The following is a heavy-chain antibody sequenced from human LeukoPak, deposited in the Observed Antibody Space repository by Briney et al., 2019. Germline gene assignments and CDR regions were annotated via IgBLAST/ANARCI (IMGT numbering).Heavy chain of an antibody. CDR3: PAGEHLNYGVEF. Sequence: PGGSLRLSCAASGVTFSSYAMSWVRQAPGKGLEWVSAISYNGGSTYYADSVKGRFTISRDNSKNTLYLQMNSLRAEDTAVYYCPAGEHLNYGVEFRGQGTLVTVSS. CDR1: GVTFSSYA. V-gene: IGHV3-23*01. CDR2: ISYNGGST. J-gene: IGHJ4*02. D-gene: IGHD4-17*01.